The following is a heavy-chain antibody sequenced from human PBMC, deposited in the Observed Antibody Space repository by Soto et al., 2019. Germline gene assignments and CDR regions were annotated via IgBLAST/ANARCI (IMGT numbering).Heavy chain of an antibody. CDR3: ASNWFGRYDY. V-gene: IGHV1-3*01. CDR2: IDAGNGNT. Sequence: VHLVQSAAEVKNPGASVKVSCKTSGFPFSNFDMHWVRQAPGQRLEWMGWIDAGNGNTYYSERLQGRVTITRDTSATTVNMELKSLRSEDTAVYYCASNWFGRYDYWGQGTLVTVSS. CDR1: GFPFSNFD. J-gene: IGHJ4*02. D-gene: IGHD3-10*01.